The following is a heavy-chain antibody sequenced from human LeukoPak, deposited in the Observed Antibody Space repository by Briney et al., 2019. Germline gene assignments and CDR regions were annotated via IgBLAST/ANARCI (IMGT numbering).Heavy chain of an antibody. J-gene: IGHJ3*02. CDR1: GFTFSSYA. CDR3: AKDLSSTYFTFAFDI. CDR2: IGWNSGII. D-gene: IGHD2-2*01. Sequence: GGSLRLSCAASGFTFSSYAMHWVRQAPGKGLEWVSGIGWNSGIIAYAGSVKGRLTISRDNAKNSLYLQMNGLRAEDMALYYCAKDLSSTYFTFAFDIWGQGTLVTVSS. V-gene: IGHV3-9*03.